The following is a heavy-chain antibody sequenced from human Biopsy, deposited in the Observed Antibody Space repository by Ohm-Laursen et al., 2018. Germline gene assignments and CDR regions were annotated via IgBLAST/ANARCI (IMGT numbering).Heavy chain of an antibody. J-gene: IGHJ5*02. CDR3: ARGGIVSVHSYGRMGLFYFDP. V-gene: IGHV3-53*01. Sequence: SLRLSCAASGFTLSDGMTWVRQAPGKGLEWVSFIYGDGRTFYAGSVKDRFTLSRDTSNNLMFLQMDSLRADDTAVYYCARGGIVSVHSYGRMGLFYFDPWGQGTLVTVSS. D-gene: IGHD5-18*01. CDR1: GFTLSDG. CDR2: IYGDGRT.